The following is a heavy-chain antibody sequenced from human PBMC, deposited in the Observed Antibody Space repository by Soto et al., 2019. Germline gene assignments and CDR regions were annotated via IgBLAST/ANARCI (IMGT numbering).Heavy chain of an antibody. Sequence: ASVKVSCKASGYTFTSYGISWVRQAPGQGLEWMGWISAYNGNTNYAQKLQGRVTITTDTSTSTAYMELRSLRSDDTAVYYCARDGVDTATGYYYGMDVWGQGTTVTVSS. J-gene: IGHJ6*02. CDR3: ARDGVDTATGYYYGMDV. V-gene: IGHV1-18*01. CDR2: ISAYNGNT. CDR1: GYTFTSYG. D-gene: IGHD5-18*01.